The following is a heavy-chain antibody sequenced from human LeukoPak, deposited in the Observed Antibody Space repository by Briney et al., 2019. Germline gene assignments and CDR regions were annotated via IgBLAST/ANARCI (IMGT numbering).Heavy chain of an antibody. Sequence: ASVKVSCKASGYTFTSYDINWVRQATGQGLEWMGWMNPNSGNTGYAQKFQGRVTITRDTSISTAYMELSSLRSENTAVYYCARGRGKVRGSSQARRGAEYFQHWGQGTLVTVSS. J-gene: IGHJ1*01. CDR1: GYTFTSYD. CDR2: MNPNSGNT. V-gene: IGHV1-8*03. CDR3: ARGRGKVRGSSQARRGAEYFQH. D-gene: IGHD6-13*01.